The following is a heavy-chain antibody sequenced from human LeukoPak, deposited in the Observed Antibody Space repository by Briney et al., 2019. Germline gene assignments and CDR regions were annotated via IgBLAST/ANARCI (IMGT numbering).Heavy chain of an antibody. CDR1: GFTVSSTY. Sequence: GGSLRLSCTASGFTVSSTYMTWVRQAPGKGLEWVSVINSGGNTYYADSVKGRFTISRDNSRNTLCLQMNSLRAEDTAVYFCARLTAWGQGTLVAVSS. CDR3: ARLTA. J-gene: IGHJ4*02. V-gene: IGHV3-66*04. CDR2: INSGGNT.